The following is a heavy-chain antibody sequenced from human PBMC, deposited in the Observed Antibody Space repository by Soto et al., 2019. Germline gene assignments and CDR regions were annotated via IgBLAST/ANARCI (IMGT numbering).Heavy chain of an antibody. D-gene: IGHD6-13*01. CDR2: ISYDGSNK. V-gene: IGHV3-30*03. CDR3: ARDEQQLAIDY. Sequence: PGGSLRLSCAASGFTFRTYGMHWVRQAPGKGLEWVAVISYDGSNKYYADSVKGRFTISRDNSKNTLYLQMNSLRAEDTAVYYCARDEQQLAIDYWGQGTLVTVSS. CDR1: GFTFRTYG. J-gene: IGHJ4*02.